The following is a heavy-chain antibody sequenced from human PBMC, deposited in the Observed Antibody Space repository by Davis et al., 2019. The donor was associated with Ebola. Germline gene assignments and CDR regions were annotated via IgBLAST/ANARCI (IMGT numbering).Heavy chain of an antibody. J-gene: IGHJ4*02. CDR1: GYSVSSNSAA. V-gene: IGHV6-1*01. CDR2: TYYRSKWYN. Sequence: SCAISGYSVSSNSAAWNWIRQSPSRGLEWLGRTYYRSKWYNDYAVSVKSRITINPDTSKNQFSLQLNSVTPEDTAVYYCASSWQWLPTLFDYWGQGTLVTVSS. D-gene: IGHD6-19*01. CDR3: ASSWQWLPTLFDY.